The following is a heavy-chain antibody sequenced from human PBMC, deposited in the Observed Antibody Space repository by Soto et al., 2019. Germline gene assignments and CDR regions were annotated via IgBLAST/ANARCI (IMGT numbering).Heavy chain of an antibody. CDR1: GGTFSRNT. D-gene: IGHD3-22*01. J-gene: IGHJ4*02. CDR2: IMPIFGSA. V-gene: IGHV1-69*13. Sequence: SVKVSCKASGGTFSRNTISWVRQAPGQGLEWMGGIMPIFGSANYAQKFQGRVTITADEYTRTVYMELSRLRSEDTTVYYCARQFDSDTSGYYYAYWGQGTLVTVSS. CDR3: ARQFDSDTSGYYYAY.